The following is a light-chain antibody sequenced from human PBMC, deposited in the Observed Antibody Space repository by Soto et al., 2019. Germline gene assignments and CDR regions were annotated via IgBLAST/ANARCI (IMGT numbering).Light chain of an antibody. J-gene: IGKJ4*01. CDR3: LQHNTYPLT. CDR1: QGIGND. V-gene: IGKV1-17*01. Sequence: DIQMTQSPSSLSSSVGYRFTITCGASQGIGNDLNWYQQKPGKAPKRLIFTTSNLQNGVPSRFSGSGSGTEFTLTITSLQPEDFATYYCLQHNTYPLTFGGGTKVDIK. CDR2: TTS.